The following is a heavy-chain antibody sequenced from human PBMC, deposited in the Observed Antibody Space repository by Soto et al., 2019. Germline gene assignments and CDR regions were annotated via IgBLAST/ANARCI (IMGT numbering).Heavy chain of an antibody. CDR1: GYTFTDYY. J-gene: IGHJ4*02. CDR3: ASGGYSGYNPFDY. D-gene: IGHD5-12*01. V-gene: IGHV1-2*02. CDR2: INPNSGGT. Sequence: QVQLVHSGAEVKKPGASVKVSCKTSGYTFTDYYMHWVRQAPGQGLAWMGWINPNSGGTNYAQKFQGRVTMTRDTSIRTAYMELSRLRSDDTAVYYCASGGYSGYNPFDYWGQGTLVTVSS.